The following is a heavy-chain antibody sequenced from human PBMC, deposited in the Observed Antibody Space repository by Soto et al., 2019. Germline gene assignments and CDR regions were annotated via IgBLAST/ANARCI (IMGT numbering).Heavy chain of an antibody. D-gene: IGHD2-2*01. CDR2: IYNSGST. CDR1: GDSVSSDY. J-gene: IGHJ5*02. Sequence: SETLSLTCTVSGDSVSSDYWSWIRQSPGKGLEWIGYIYNSGSTNYNPSFKSRLTISVDTSKNQFSLKLSSVTAADTAVYYCARRIEYCSGTRCYYYFDPWGQGTLVTVSS. CDR3: ARRIEYCSGTRCYYYFDP. V-gene: IGHV4-59*08.